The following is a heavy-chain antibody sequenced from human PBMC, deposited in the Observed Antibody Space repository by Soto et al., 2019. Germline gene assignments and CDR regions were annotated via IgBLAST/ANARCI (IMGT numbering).Heavy chain of an antibody. V-gene: IGHV3-64D*06. CDR2: ISSNGGST. D-gene: IGHD3-10*01. Sequence: EVQLVESGGGLVQPGGSLRLSCSASGFTFSSYAMHWVRQAPGKGLEYVSAISSNGGSTYYADSVKGRFTISRDNSKNTLYLQMSSLRAEDTAVYYCVKESWFGERWVRGMDVWGQGTTVTVSS. CDR3: VKESWFGERWVRGMDV. CDR1: GFTFSSYA. J-gene: IGHJ6*02.